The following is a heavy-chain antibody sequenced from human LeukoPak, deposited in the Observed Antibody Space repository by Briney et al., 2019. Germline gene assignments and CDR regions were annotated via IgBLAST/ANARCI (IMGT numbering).Heavy chain of an antibody. CDR3: ARVRHIVVVTAIRGNWFDP. Sequence: GASVKVSCKASGYTFTGYYMHWVRQAPGQGLEWTGWINPNSGGTNYAQKFQGRVTMTRDTSISTAYMELSRLRSDDTAVYYCARVRHIVVVTAIRGNWFDPWGQGTLVTVSS. D-gene: IGHD2-21*02. V-gene: IGHV1-2*02. CDR2: INPNSGGT. J-gene: IGHJ5*02. CDR1: GYTFTGYY.